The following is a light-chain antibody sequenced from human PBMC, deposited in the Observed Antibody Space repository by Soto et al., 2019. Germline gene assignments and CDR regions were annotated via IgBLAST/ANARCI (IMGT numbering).Light chain of an antibody. CDR1: QGVSRK. CDR2: GAS. CDR3: QQYDNWPPYT. J-gene: IGKJ2*01. Sequence: DIVMTQSPATLSVAPGERVTFSCRASQGVSRKLAWYQHKPGQAPRLLISGASTGATGIPARFSGSGSGTEFTLTISSLQSEDCAIYYCQQYDNWPPYTFGQGTKVDIK. V-gene: IGKV3-15*01.